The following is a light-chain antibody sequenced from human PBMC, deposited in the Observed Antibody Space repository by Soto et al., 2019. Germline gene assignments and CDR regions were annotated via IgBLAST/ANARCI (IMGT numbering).Light chain of an antibody. J-gene: IGLJ3*02. CDR1: SSNIGAGYD. CDR2: GNS. V-gene: IGLV1-40*01. CDR3: QAYDSSLHGWV. Sequence: QSVLTQPPSVSGAPGQRVTISCTGSSSNIGAGYDVHWYQQLPGTAPKLLIYGNSNRPSGVPDRFSGSKSGASASLAITGLRAEDEADYYSQAYDSSLHGWVFGGGTKLTVL.